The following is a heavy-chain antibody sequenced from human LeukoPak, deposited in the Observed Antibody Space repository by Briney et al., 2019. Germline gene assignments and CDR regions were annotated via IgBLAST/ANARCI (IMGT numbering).Heavy chain of an antibody. J-gene: IGHJ5*02. D-gene: IGHD3-16*01. CDR1: GGSISSYY. V-gene: IGHV4-59*08. CDR2: IYYSGST. CDR3: ARHEVITFDDWFDP. Sequence: SETLSLTCTVSGGSISSYYWSWIRQPPGKGLEWIGYIYYSGSTNYNPSLKSRVTISVDTSKNQFSLKLSPVTAADTAVYYCARHEVITFDDWFDPWGQGTLVTVSS.